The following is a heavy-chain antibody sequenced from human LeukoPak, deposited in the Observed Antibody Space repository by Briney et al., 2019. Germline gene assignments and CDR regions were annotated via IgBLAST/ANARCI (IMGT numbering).Heavy chain of an antibody. CDR2: ISGSSDTT. CDR1: GFTFSNYA. CDR3: ATAVASAGLFHF. D-gene: IGHD6-13*01. V-gene: IGHV3-23*01. Sequence: GGSLRLSCTASGFTFSNYAVSWVRQAPGKGLEWISGISGSSDTTYYADAVKGRFTISRDNSKNTLYLQMSSLTAEDTAVYYCATAVASAGLFHFWGQGTLVTVSS. J-gene: IGHJ4*02.